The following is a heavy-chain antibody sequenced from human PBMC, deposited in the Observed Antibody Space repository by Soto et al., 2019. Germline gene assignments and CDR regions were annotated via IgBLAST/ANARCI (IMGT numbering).Heavy chain of an antibody. D-gene: IGHD2-8*01. CDR2: MYYSGST. J-gene: IGHJ5*02. CDR3: ARLISAGAWLDP. CDR1: GGSISVYY. Sequence: SETLSLTCTVSGGSISVYYWSWVRQPPGKGLEWIGYMYYSGSTTYNPSLKSRVTMSVDTSKNHFSLKLNSVTTADTAVYYCARLISAGAWLDPWGQGTMVTVYS. V-gene: IGHV4-59*01.